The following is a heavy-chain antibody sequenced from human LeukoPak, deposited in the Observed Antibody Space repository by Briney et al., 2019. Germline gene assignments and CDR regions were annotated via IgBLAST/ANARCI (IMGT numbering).Heavy chain of an antibody. D-gene: IGHD5-12*01. J-gene: IGHJ4*02. V-gene: IGHV4-34*01. CDR1: GGAFSGYY. Sequence: PSETLSLTCAVSGGAFSGYYWSWIRQAPGKGLEWIGEMIHSGSSNYNPSLRGRGTFSADTSKLHFPLTLTSVTAADTAVYYCARGKIVATILGGVHGTTVFDYWGQGVLVTVSS. CDR2: MIHSGSS. CDR3: ARGKIVATILGGVHGTTVFDY.